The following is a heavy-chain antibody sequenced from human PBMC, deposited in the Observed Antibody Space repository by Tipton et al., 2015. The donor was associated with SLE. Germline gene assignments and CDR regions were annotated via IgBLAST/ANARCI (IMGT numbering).Heavy chain of an antibody. D-gene: IGHD5-18*01. J-gene: IGHJ2*01. CDR3: ARTAGRSVKLWYFDL. CDR1: GGSLSSYY. CDR2: LSYSGST. Sequence: LRLSCTVSGGSLSSYYWSWIRQSPEKGLEWIGYLSYSGSTNYNPSLESRVTISVDTSKNQFSLKLSSVTDVDTVVYYCARTAGRSVKLWYFDLWGRGTLVTVSS. V-gene: IGHV4-59*12.